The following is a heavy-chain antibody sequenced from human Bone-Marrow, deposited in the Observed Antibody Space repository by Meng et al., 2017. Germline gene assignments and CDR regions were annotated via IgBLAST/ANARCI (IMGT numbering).Heavy chain of an antibody. CDR1: GGSISNYF. D-gene: IGHD6-13*01. V-gene: IGHV4-59*01. CDR2: IYYTGST. CDR3: ARTSRGDYYYGMDV. Sequence: SETLSLTCTVSGGSISNYFWSWIRQPPGKGLEWIGYIYYTGSTDYNPSLKSRVTISVDTSKNQLSLKLSSVTAADTAIYYCARTSRGDYYYGMDVWVHGTTITVSS. J-gene: IGHJ6*02.